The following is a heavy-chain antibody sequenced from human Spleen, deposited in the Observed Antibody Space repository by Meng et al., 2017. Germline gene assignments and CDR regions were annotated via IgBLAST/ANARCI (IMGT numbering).Heavy chain of an antibody. CDR2: INHSGST. CDR3: ARDRQWLVY. CDR1: GGSFSGYY. V-gene: IGHV4-34*01. Sequence: GSLRLSCAVYGGSFSGYYWSWIRQPPGKGLEWIGEINHSGSTNYNPSLKSRVTISVDTSKNQFSLKLSSVTAADTAVYYCARDRQWLVYWGQGTLVTVSS. D-gene: IGHD6-19*01. J-gene: IGHJ4*02.